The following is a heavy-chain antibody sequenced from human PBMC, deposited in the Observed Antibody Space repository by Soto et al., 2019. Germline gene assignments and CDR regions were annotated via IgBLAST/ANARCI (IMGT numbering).Heavy chain of an antibody. CDR2: IYYSGST. D-gene: IGHD4-17*01. Sequence: QLQLQESGPGLVKPSETLSLTCTVSGGSISSSSYYWGWIRQPPGKGLEWIGSIYYSGSTYYNPSLKSRVTISVDTSKNQFSLKLSSVTAADTAVYYCARLPTVTRTKGAFDIWGQGTMVTVSS. CDR3: ARLPTVTRTKGAFDI. J-gene: IGHJ3*02. CDR1: GGSISSSSYY. V-gene: IGHV4-39*01.